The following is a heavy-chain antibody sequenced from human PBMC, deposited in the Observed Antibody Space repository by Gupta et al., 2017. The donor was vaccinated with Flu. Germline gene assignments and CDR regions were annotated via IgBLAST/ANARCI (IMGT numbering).Heavy chain of an antibody. Sequence: ALHWVRQAPGQGLEWMGWINTNTGDATYAQAFTGRFVFSLDTSVSTAYLQISSLKAEDTAIYYCARDRSSFDFWGQGTLVTVSS. CDR1: A. J-gene: IGHJ4*02. CDR2: INTNTGDA. V-gene: IGHV7-4-1*02. CDR3: ARDRSSFDF.